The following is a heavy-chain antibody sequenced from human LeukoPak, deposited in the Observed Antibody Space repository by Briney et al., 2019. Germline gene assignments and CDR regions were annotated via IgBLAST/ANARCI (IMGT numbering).Heavy chain of an antibody. D-gene: IGHD6-13*01. V-gene: IGHV3-7*01. J-gene: IGHJ4*03. CDR3: ARDGTAPGLYFDL. Sequence: GGSLRPSCAVSGFTFSDFWMNWVRQAPGKELEWVASINQNGGENYYVDSVKGRFTVSRDNPRNSLYLQMSSLRAEDTAVYYCARDGTAPGLYFDLWGQGALVTVSS. CDR2: INQNGGEN. CDR1: GFTFSDFW.